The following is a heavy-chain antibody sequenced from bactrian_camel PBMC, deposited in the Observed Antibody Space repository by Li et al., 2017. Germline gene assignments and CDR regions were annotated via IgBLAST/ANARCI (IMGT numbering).Heavy chain of an antibody. CDR3: VGCEGWIVGSLAY. V-gene: IGHV3S55*01. D-gene: IGHD5*01. Sequence: VQLVESGGGSVQAGGSLRLSCAASGSYGSCKTDWYRQTPGKERELASSIDSEGTTYYADSVKGRFTISRDNAKNTLFLQLNSLKIEDMGVYYCVGCEGWIVGSLAYWSQGTQVTVS. CDR2: IDSEGTT. CDR1: GSYGSCK. J-gene: IGHJ4*01.